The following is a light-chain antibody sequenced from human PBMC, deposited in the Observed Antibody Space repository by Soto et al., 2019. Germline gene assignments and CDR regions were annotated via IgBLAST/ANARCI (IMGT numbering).Light chain of an antibody. CDR1: QIVSSSY. V-gene: IGKV3-20*01. J-gene: IGKJ5*01. Sequence: EIVLTQSPGTLSLSPGERASLSCGASQIVSSSYLAWYQQKPGQAPRLLIYGSATRATGIPDRFSSSGSGTDFTLNISRLEPEDFAVYYCQQYGDSPTTFGPGTRLEIK. CDR3: QQYGDSPTT. CDR2: GSA.